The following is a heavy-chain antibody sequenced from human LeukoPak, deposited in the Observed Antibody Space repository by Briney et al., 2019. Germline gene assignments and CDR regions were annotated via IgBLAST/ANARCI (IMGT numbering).Heavy chain of an antibody. V-gene: IGHV4-59*02. CDR1: GFTVSSNY. CDR2: IYYSGSP. D-gene: IGHD5-24*01. J-gene: IGHJ6*03. Sequence: GSLRLPCAASGFTVSSNYMSWVRQPPGKGLEWIGYIYYSGSPNYNPSLNSRVTISLDTSRNQFSLKLSSVTSADTAVYYCAREFRREGYNPAYYYYYYMDVWGKGTTVTVSS. CDR3: AREFRREGYNPAYYYYYYMDV.